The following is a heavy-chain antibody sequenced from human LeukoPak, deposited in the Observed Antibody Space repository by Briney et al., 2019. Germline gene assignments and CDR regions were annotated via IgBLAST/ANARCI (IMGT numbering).Heavy chain of an antibody. CDR1: GYTFTGYY. Sequence: ASVKVSCKASGYTFTGYYMHWVRQAPGQGLEWMGIINPSGGTTNYAQKFQGRVTMTSDMSTSTVYMELSSLRSEDTAVYYCARLGATGWFDPWGQGTLVTVSS. J-gene: IGHJ5*02. D-gene: IGHD1-26*01. CDR3: ARLGATGWFDP. CDR2: INPSGGTT. V-gene: IGHV1-46*01.